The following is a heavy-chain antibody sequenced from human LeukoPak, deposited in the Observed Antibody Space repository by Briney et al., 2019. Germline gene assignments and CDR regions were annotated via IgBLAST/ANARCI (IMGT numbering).Heavy chain of an antibody. CDR2: INHSGST. CDR3: ARMESYYYYGMDV. Sequence: IRQPPXXXXXXXGEINHSGSTNYNPSLKSRVTISVDTSKNQFSLKLSSVTAADTAVYYCARMESYYYYGMDVWGQGTTVTVSS. V-gene: IGHV4-34*01. D-gene: IGHD1-1*01. J-gene: IGHJ6*02.